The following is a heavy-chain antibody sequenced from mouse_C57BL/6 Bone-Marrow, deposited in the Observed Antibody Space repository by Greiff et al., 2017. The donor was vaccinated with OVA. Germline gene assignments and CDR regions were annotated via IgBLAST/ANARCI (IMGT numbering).Heavy chain of an antibody. CDR1: GFNIKDDY. J-gene: IGHJ4*01. V-gene: IGHV14-4*01. D-gene: IGHD1-1*02. CDR3: TLGSPYAMDY. CDR2: IDPENGDT. Sequence: VQLKESGAELVRPGASVKLSCTASGFNIKDDYMHWVKQRPEQGLEWIGWIDPENGDTEYASKFQGKATITADTSSNTAYLQLSSLTSEDTAVYYCTLGSPYAMDYWGQGTSVTVSS.